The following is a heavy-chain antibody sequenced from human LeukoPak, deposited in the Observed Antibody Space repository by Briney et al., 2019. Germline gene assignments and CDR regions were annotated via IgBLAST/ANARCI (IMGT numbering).Heavy chain of an antibody. Sequence: ASVKVSCKASGYTFIDYAMHWVRQAPGQRLEWMGWINAGNGNTKYSQDFQGRVTITRDTSASTAFMELSSLTSEDMAVYYCARGDRYGGNLGFDPWGQGTLVTVSS. V-gene: IGHV1-3*03. CDR1: GYTFIDYA. CDR2: INAGNGNT. J-gene: IGHJ5*02. CDR3: ARGDRYGGNLGFDP. D-gene: IGHD4-23*01.